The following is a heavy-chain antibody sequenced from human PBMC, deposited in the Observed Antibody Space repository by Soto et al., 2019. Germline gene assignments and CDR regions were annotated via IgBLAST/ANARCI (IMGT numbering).Heavy chain of an antibody. CDR2: IRGNGDSP. Sequence: AGSLRLSCSASGFTFSSYTMHWVRQAPGKGLDYVSGIRGNGDSPFYADSVKGRFTISRDNSKNALYLLMSSLSADDTAVYYCVKSRGGNNFDFFDWGQGALVTVSS. CDR1: GFTFSSYT. V-gene: IGHV3-64D*06. D-gene: IGHD5-12*01. J-gene: IGHJ4*02. CDR3: VKSRGGNNFDFFD.